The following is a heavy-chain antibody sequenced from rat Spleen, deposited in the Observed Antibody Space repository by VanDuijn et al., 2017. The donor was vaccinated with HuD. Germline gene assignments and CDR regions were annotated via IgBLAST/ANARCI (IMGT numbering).Heavy chain of an antibody. D-gene: IGHD1-12*02. CDR2: ISSDAVNT. J-gene: IGHJ4*01. CDR3: TRVGRIYYDGSYYSGFVMDA. V-gene: IGHV5-29*01. Sequence: EVQLVESGGGLVEPGRSLKVSCAASGFSFSNYGMAWVRQAPTKGLEWVATISSDAVNTYYRDSVKGRFTISRDNVKSTLYLQMDSLRSEDTASYYCTRVGRIYYDGSYYSGFVMDAWGQGASVTVSS. CDR1: GFSFSNYG.